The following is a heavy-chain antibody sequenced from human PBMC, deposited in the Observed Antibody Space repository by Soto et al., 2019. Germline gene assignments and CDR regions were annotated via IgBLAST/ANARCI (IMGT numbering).Heavy chain of an antibody. CDR2: IYYSGST. Sequence: QVQLQESGPGLVKPSQTLSLTCSVSGGSIRGGYCWSWIRQHPGRGLEWIAYIYYSGSTYFNPSLKSRVTMSVDTSKNQFSLNLTSVTAADTAVYYCARWFMDAFDIWGQGTMVTVSS. D-gene: IGHD3-10*01. V-gene: IGHV4-31*03. CDR1: GGSIRGGYC. J-gene: IGHJ3*02. CDR3: ARWFMDAFDI.